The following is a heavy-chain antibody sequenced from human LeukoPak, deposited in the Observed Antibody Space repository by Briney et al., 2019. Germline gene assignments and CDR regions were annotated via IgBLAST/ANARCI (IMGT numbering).Heavy chain of an antibody. D-gene: IGHD3-10*01. J-gene: IGHJ5*02. CDR2: IKQDGSEK. CDR3: ARTYYGSGTRWFDP. CDR1: GFTFSSYW. V-gene: IGHV3-7*03. Sequence: PGGSLRLSCAVSGFTFSSYWMSWVRQAPGKGLEWVANIKQDGSEKYYVDSVKGRFTISRDNAKNSLYLQMNSLRAEDTAVYYCARTYYGSGTRWFDPWGQGTLVTVSS.